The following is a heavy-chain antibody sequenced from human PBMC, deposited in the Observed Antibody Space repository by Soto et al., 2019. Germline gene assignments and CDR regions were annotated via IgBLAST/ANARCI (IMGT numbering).Heavy chain of an antibody. CDR3: ARQRLLYWDGWDY. CDR2: IKQDESEK. Sequence: EVQLVESGGGLVQPGGSLRLSCAASGFTFSSYWMSWVRQAPGQGLEWVANIKQDESEKYYVDSVKGRFTISRDNAKNSLYLQMSSLRAEDTAVYYCARQRLLYWDGWDYWGQGTLVTVSS. D-gene: IGHD2-2*02. J-gene: IGHJ4*02. V-gene: IGHV3-7*01. CDR1: GFTFSSYW.